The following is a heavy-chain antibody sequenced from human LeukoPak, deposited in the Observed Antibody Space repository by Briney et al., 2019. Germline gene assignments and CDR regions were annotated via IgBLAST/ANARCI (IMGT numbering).Heavy chain of an antibody. D-gene: IGHD2-2*01. Sequence: GASVKVSCKASGGTFSSYAISWVRQAPGQGLEWMGGITPIFGITNYAQKFQGRVTITADKSTSSAYMELSSLRAEDTAVYYCAQPKVPSARRFDYWGQGTLVTVSS. J-gene: IGHJ4*02. CDR2: ITPIFGIT. V-gene: IGHV1-69*10. CDR3: AQPKVPSARRFDY. CDR1: GGTFSSYA.